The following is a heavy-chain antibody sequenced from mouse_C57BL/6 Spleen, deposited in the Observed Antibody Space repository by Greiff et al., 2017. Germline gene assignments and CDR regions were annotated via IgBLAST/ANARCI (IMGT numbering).Heavy chain of an antibody. CDR1: GYTFTDYE. Sequence: VQLQQSGAELVRPGASVTLSCKASGYTFTDYEMHWVKQTPVHGLEWIGAIDPETGGTAYNQKFKGKAILTADQSSSTAYMELRSLTSEDSAVYYCARRYYSWFAYWGQGTLVTVSA. D-gene: IGHD1-1*01. J-gene: IGHJ3*01. CDR3: ARRYYSWFAY. CDR2: IDPETGGT. V-gene: IGHV1-15*01.